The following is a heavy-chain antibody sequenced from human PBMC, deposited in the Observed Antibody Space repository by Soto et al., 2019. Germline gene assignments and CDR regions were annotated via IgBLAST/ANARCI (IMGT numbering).Heavy chain of an antibody. D-gene: IGHD4-4*01. J-gene: IGHJ5*02. V-gene: IGHV1-69*12. CDR3: ACEYSKPYGSRP. CDR1: GGTFSSYA. Sequence: QVQLVQSGAEVKKPGSSVQVSCKASGGTFSSYAISWVRQAPGQGLEWMGGVIPIFGTANYAQKFQGRVTITADESTSTAYMVMSSLRSEDTAVYYCACEYSKPYGSRPWGQGSLVTVCS. CDR2: VIPIFGTA.